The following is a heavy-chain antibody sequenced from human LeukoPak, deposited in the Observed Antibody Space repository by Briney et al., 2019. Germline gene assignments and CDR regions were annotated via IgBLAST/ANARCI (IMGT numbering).Heavy chain of an antibody. CDR3: ARDSVVATTQYYYYYGMDV. CDR1: GFTFSSYS. J-gene: IGHJ6*04. Sequence: GGSLRLSCAASGFTFSSYSMNWVRQAPGKGLEWVSSISSSSSYIYYADSVKGRFTISRDNAKNSLYLQMNSLRAEDTAVYYCARDSVVATTQYYYYYGMDVWGKGTTVTVSS. V-gene: IGHV3-21*01. CDR2: ISSSSSYI. D-gene: IGHD5-12*01.